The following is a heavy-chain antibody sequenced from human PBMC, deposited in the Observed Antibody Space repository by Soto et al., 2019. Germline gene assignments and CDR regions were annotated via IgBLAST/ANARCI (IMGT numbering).Heavy chain of an antibody. J-gene: IGHJ4*02. Sequence: EVQLVESGGGLVQPGGSLRLSCAASGFTFSTYAMNWVRQAPGKGLEWVSYITGGDNTKYYADSVRGRFAISRDNAKNSLYLQMNSLRAEDTAVYFSARGDETVVLPGLFDFWGQGTLVSVSS. CDR2: ITGGDNTK. V-gene: IGHV3-48*01. CDR1: GFTFSTYA. D-gene: IGHD2-2*01. CDR3: ARGDETVVLPGLFDF.